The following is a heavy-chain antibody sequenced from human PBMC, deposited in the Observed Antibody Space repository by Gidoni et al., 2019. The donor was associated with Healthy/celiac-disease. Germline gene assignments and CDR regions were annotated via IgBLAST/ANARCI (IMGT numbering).Heavy chain of an antibody. V-gene: IGHV2-70*04. Sequence: QVTLKESGPALVKPTQTLTLTCTFSGFSLSTSGMRVSWIRQPPGKALEWLARIDWDDDKFYSTSLKTRLTISKDTSKNQVVLTMTNMDPVDTATYYCARIGYCSGGSCYSDYYYGMDVWGQGTTVTVSS. CDR3: ARIGYCSGGSCYSDYYYGMDV. CDR1: GFSLSTSGMR. CDR2: IDWDDDK. J-gene: IGHJ6*02. D-gene: IGHD2-15*01.